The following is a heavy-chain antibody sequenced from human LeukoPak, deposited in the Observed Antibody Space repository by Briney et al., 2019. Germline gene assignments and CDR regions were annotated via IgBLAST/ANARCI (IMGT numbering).Heavy chain of an antibody. CDR1: GYSFSSYW. D-gene: IGHD2-15*01. V-gene: IGHV5-51*01. J-gene: IGHJ4*02. CDR3: ARLPCTGGSCSKTFDY. CDR2: INAADSDT. Sequence: GESLKISCKGSGYSFSSYWIGWVRQMPGKGLEWMGLINAADSDTRYSPSFQGQVLISVDKSVSTAYLQWGNLKATDTALYYCARLPCTGGSCSKTFDYWGQGTLVTVYS.